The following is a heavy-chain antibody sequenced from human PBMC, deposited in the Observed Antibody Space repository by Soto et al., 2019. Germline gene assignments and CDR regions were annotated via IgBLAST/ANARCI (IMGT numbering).Heavy chain of an antibody. J-gene: IGHJ4*02. V-gene: IGHV3-13*01. CDR1: GFTFSSYE. CDR2: LGSAVGT. Sequence: PGGSLRLSCAASGFTFSSYEVHWLRKGTGKGLEWVSALGSAVGTYYAGSVTGRVTISRDDAKNSLLLQMNSLRAGDTDVYYCSRRYCSHGNRPGIGFDYWGRGTLVTVSS. CDR3: SRRYCSHGNRPGIGFDY. D-gene: IGHD2-15*01.